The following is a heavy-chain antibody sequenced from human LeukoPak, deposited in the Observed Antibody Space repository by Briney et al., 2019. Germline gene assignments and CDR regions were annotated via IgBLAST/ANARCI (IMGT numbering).Heavy chain of an antibody. Sequence: GGSLRLSCAASGFTVSSNYMSWVRQAPGKGLEWVSVIYSGGSTYYADSVKGRFTISRDNSKNTLYLQMNSLRAEDTAVYYCAKDRRLELRSFDYWGQGTLVTVSS. CDR2: IYSGGST. CDR3: AKDRRLELRSFDY. J-gene: IGHJ4*02. D-gene: IGHD1-7*01. CDR1: GFTVSSNY. V-gene: IGHV3-53*05.